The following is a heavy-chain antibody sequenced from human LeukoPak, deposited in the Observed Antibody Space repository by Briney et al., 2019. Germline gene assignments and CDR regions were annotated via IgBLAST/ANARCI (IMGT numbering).Heavy chain of an antibody. Sequence: PRGSLRLSCAASGFTFSSYSMNWVRQAPGKGLEWVSYISSSSSTIYYPDSVKGRFTISRDNAKNSLYLQMNSLRAEDTAVYYCAREAIFGVVIMQVDYWGQGTLVTVSS. D-gene: IGHD3-3*01. J-gene: IGHJ4*02. V-gene: IGHV3-48*01. CDR1: GFTFSSYS. CDR2: ISSSSSTI. CDR3: AREAIFGVVIMQVDY.